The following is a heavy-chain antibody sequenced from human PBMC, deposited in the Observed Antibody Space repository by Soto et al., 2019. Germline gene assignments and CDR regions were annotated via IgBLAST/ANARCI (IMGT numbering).Heavy chain of an antibody. CDR2: IIPIFGTA. D-gene: IGHD1-1*01. Sequence: QVQLVQSGAEVKKPGSSVKVSCKASGGTFSSYAISWVRQAPGQGLEWMGGIIPIFGTANYAQKFQGRVTITADESTSTAYRELSGLRSEDTAGYYCAGGNGGGWPFDYWGQGPLFTVSS. CDR1: GGTFSSYA. V-gene: IGHV1-69*01. CDR3: AGGNGGGWPFDY. J-gene: IGHJ4*02.